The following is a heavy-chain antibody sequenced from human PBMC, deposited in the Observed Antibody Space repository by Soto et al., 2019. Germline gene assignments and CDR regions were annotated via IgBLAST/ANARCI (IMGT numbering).Heavy chain of an antibody. Sequence: QVQLQESGPGLVKPSETLSLTCTISGGSVSPYYWSWIRQPPGKGLEYIGFVYYSGTTNYNPALKSRVSISLETSINEFSLKLTSVTAAETAVYFCARDLWRGLQNSNWFDPWGQGILVDVSS. V-gene: IGHV4-59*02. CDR1: GGSVSPYY. J-gene: IGHJ5*02. D-gene: IGHD2-21*01. CDR2: VYYSGTT. CDR3: ARDLWRGLQNSNWFDP.